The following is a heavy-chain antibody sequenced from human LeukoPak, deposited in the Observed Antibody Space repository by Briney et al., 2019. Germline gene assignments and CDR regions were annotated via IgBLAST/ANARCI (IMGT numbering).Heavy chain of an antibody. CDR2: ISGRSSTI. Sequence: GGSLRLSYAASAFTFSDYSMNWVRQAPGKGLEWISYISGRSSTIYYADSVRGRFTISRDNAKNSMYLQMNSLRAEDTAVYYCARDRLTSGSYFFDYWGQGTLVTVSS. CDR1: AFTFSDYS. CDR3: ARDRLTSGSYFFDY. V-gene: IGHV3-48*01. J-gene: IGHJ4*02. D-gene: IGHD1-26*01.